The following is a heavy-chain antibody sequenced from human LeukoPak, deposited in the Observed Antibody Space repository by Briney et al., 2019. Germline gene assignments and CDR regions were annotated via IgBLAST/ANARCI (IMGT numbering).Heavy chain of an antibody. CDR3: ARVLGVQYYYGSGNMDLPDY. V-gene: IGHV3-30-3*01. CDR2: ISYDGSNK. CDR1: GFTFSSYA. J-gene: IGHJ4*02. Sequence: GGSLRLSCAAPGFTFSSYAMHWVRQAPGKGLEWVAVISYDGSNKYYADSVKGRFTISRDNSKNTLYLQMNSLRAEDTAVYYGARVLGVQYYYGSGNMDLPDYWGQGTLVTVSS. D-gene: IGHD3-10*01.